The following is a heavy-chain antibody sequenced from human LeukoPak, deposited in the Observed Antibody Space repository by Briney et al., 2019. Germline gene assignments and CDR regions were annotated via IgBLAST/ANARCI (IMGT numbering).Heavy chain of an antibody. D-gene: IGHD6-19*01. J-gene: IGHJ4*02. CDR2: IYYSGST. Sequence: SETLSLTCTVSGGSISSSSYYWGWIRQPPGKGLEWIGSIYYSGSTYYNPSLKSRVTISVDTSKNQFSLKLSSVTAADTAVYYCARPFKAVRRYYFDYWGQGTLVTVSS. CDR1: GGSISSSSYY. CDR3: ARPFKAVRRYYFDY. V-gene: IGHV4-39*01.